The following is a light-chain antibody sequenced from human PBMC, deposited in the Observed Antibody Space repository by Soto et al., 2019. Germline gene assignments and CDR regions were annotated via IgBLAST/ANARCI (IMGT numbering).Light chain of an antibody. J-gene: IGLJ3*02. CDR1: SGHNSYA. V-gene: IGLV4-69*01. CDR2: VNSDGSH. Sequence: VLTQSPSASASLGASVKLTCTLSSGHNSYAIAWHQQQPEKGPRYLMKVNSDGSHSKGDGIPDRFSVSSSGAERYLTISSLQSEDEADYYCQTWSTDIRVFGGGTKLTVL. CDR3: QTWSTDIRV.